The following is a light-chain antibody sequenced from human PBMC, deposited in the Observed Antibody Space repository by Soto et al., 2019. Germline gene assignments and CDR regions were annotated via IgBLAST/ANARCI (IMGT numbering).Light chain of an antibody. CDR2: DNY. CDR1: GSNIGNNY. Sequence: QSVLTQPPSVSAAPGQKVTIPCSGSGSNIGNNYVSWYQQLPGTAPKLLIYDNYKRPSGIPDRFSGSKSGTSATLGITGLQTGDEADYYCGSWDSSLSVVLFGGGTKLTVL. CDR3: GSWDSSLSVVL. V-gene: IGLV1-51*01. J-gene: IGLJ2*01.